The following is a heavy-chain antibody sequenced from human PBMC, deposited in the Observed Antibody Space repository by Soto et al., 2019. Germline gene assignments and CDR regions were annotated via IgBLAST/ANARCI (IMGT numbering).Heavy chain of an antibody. CDR2: ISSSGSTI. Sequence: GSLRLSCAASGFILSDCSMSWIRQAPGKGLEWVSYISSSGSTIYYADSVKGRFTISRDNAKNSLYLQMNSLRAEDTAVYYCAREPQFVDYWGQGTLVTVSS. CDR3: AREPQFVDY. J-gene: IGHJ4*02. V-gene: IGHV3-11*01. CDR1: GFILSDCS. D-gene: IGHD3-16*01.